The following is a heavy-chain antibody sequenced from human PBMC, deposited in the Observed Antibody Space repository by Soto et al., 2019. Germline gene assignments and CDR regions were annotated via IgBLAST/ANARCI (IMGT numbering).Heavy chain of an antibody. CDR1: GFTFSSYG. Sequence: PGGSLRLSSAASGFTFSSYGMHWVRQAPGKGLEWVAVISYDGSNKYYADSVKGRFTISRDNSKNTLYLQMNSLRAEDTAVYYCAKDLRVGGSYYFDYWGQGTLVTVSS. D-gene: IGHD1-26*01. CDR2: ISYDGSNK. J-gene: IGHJ4*02. CDR3: AKDLRVGGSYYFDY. V-gene: IGHV3-30*18.